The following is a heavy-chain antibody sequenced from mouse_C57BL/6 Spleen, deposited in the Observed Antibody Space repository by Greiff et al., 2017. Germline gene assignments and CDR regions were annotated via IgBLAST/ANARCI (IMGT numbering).Heavy chain of an antibody. Sequence: QVQLQQPGAELVKPGASVKLSCKASGYTFTSYWMQWVKQRPGQGLEWIGEIDPSDSYTNYNQKFKGKATLTVDTSSSTAYMQLSSLTSEDSAVYYCARNGVSGREFAYWGQGTLVTVSA. CDR3: ARNGVSGREFAY. CDR2: IDPSDSYT. CDR1: GYTFTSYW. V-gene: IGHV1-50*01. D-gene: IGHD6-2*01. J-gene: IGHJ3*01.